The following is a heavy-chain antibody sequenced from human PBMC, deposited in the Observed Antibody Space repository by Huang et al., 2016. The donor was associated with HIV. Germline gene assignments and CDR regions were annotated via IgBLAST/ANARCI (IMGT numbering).Heavy chain of an antibody. CDR1: GGSFSVYY. V-gene: IGHV4-34*01. CDR3: ARILMYYNSSGYGFDY. Sequence: QVQLQQWGAGLLKPSETLSLTCAVYGGSFSVYYWSWIRQPPGKGLEWIGESNHSGSTNYNPSIKSRVTISVDTSKNQFSLKLSSVTAADTAVYYCARILMYYNSSGYGFDYWGQGTVVTVSS. J-gene: IGHJ4*02. CDR2: SNHSGST. D-gene: IGHD3-22*01.